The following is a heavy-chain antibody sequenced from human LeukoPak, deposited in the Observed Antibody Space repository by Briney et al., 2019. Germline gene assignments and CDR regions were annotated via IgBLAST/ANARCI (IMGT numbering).Heavy chain of an antibody. D-gene: IGHD3-22*01. CDR2: ISYDGSNK. CDR3: ARGSTHDTSGYLRPFDY. CDR1: GFTFSSYA. Sequence: GGSLRLSCAASGFTFSSYAMHWVRQAPGKGLEWVAVISYDGSNKYYADSVKGRFTISRDNYKNTLYLQMNSLRAEDTAVYHCARGSTHDTSGYLRPFDYWGQGTLVTVSS. J-gene: IGHJ4*02. V-gene: IGHV3-30-3*01.